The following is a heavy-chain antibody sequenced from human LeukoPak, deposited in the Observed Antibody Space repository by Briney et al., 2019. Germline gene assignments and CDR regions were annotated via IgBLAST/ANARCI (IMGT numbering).Heavy chain of an antibody. V-gene: IGHV3-48*03. J-gene: IGHJ6*03. CDR2: ISSSGSTI. CDR1: GFTFSSYE. CDR3: ARHGIVGASRTAYFYYYMDA. D-gene: IGHD1-26*01. Sequence: PGGSLRLSCAASGFTFSSYEMNWVRQAPGKGLEWVSYISSSGSTIYYADSVKGRFTISRDNAKNTLYLQMNSLRAEDTAVYYCARHGIVGASRTAYFYYYMDAWGKGTTVTVSS.